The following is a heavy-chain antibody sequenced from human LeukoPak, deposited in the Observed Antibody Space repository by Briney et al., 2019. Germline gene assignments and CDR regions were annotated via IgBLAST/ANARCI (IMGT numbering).Heavy chain of an antibody. D-gene: IGHD6-13*01. V-gene: IGHV3-23*01. Sequence: PGGSLRLSCAASGFTVSRNDMSWVRQAPGKGLEWVSAISGSGGSTYYADSVKGRFTISRDNSKNTLYLQMNSLRAEDTAVYYCAILPGYSSGWYEVNYWGQGTLVTVSS. CDR3: AILPGYSSGWYEVNY. CDR2: ISGSGGST. J-gene: IGHJ4*02. CDR1: GFTVSRND.